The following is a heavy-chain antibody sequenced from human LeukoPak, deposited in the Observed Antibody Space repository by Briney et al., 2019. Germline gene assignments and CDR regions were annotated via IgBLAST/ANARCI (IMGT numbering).Heavy chain of an antibody. CDR1: GGSISSYY. J-gene: IGHJ6*02. Sequence: SETLSLTCTVSGGSISSYYWSWIRPPPGKGLEWIGDIYYSGSTNYNPSLKSRVTISVDTSKNQFSLKLSSVTAADTAVYYCARASVGLYYYYYYGMDVWGQGTTVTVSS. CDR2: IYYSGST. V-gene: IGHV4-59*01. CDR3: ARASVGLYYYYYYGMDV.